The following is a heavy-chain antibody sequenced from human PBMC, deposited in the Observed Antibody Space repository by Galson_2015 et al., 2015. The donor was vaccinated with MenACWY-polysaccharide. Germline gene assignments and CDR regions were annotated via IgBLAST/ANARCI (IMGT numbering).Heavy chain of an antibody. CDR2: MNPNSGNT. D-gene: IGHD4-17*01. CDR1: GYTFTSYD. J-gene: IGHJ4*02. Sequence: SVKVSCKASGYTFTSYDINWVRQATGQGLEWMGWMNPNSGNTGYAQNFQGRVTMTSDTSMSTAYMELRSLRSEDTAVYYCARWSSRGDPDAYFDYWGQGTLVTVSS. CDR3: ARWSSRGDPDAYFDY. V-gene: IGHV1-8*01.